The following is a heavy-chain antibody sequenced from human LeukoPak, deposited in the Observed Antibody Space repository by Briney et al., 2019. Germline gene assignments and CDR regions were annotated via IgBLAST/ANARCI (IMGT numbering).Heavy chain of an antibody. D-gene: IGHD4-17*01. CDR1: VYTFTAYY. V-gene: IGHV1-2*02. CDR2: INPNSGGT. Sequence: DPVRVSCAASVYTFTAYYMHWVRQAPGHGLEWMGWINPNSGGTNYAQKFQGRVTITRDTSISTAYMELSRLRSDDTAVYYCARRGGYGDLPDAFDIWGQGTMVTVSS. CDR3: ARRGGYGDLPDAFDI. J-gene: IGHJ3*02.